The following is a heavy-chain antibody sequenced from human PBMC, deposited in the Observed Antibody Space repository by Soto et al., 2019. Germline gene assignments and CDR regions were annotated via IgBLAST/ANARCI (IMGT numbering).Heavy chain of an antibody. CDR3: ARDAGYQLTGAFDI. CDR1: GGPISTYY. Sequence: QVQLQESGPGLVKPSETLSLTCTVSGGPISTYYWSWIRQSPGKGLEWIGFISYIGTTQYNPSFKSRVTISVEPSKNQFSLSLTSVSAADTAVYYCARDAGYQLTGAFDIWGPWTMVAVAS. J-gene: IGHJ3*02. D-gene: IGHD2-2*01. V-gene: IGHV4-59*01. CDR2: ISYIGTT.